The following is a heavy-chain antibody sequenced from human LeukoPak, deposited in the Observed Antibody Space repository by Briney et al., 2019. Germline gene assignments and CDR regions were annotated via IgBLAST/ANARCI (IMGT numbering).Heavy chain of an antibody. CDR2: ISYDGSNK. D-gene: IGHD1-26*01. V-gene: IGHV3-30-3*01. Sequence: GGSLRLSCAASGFTFSSYAMHWVRQAPGKGLEWVAVISYDGSNKYYADSVKGRFTISRDNSRNTLYLQMNSLRAEDTAVYYCARGDPSGSYERWGQGTLVTVSS. J-gene: IGHJ4*02. CDR1: GFTFSSYA. CDR3: ARGDPSGSYER.